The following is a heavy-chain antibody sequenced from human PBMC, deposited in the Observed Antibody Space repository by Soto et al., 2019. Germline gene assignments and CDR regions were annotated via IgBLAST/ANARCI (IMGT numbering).Heavy chain of an antibody. V-gene: IGHV1-69*12. CDR1: GGTFSIYA. D-gene: IGHD5-18*01. CDR3: ASARYSSAYYHGLDV. J-gene: IGHJ6*02. Sequence: QVQLVQSGAEVKKPGSSVKVSCKASGGTFSIYAISWVRQAPGQGPEWMGGIIPIFGTANYAQKFQGRVTITADESTSTAYMELSSLRSEDTAVYYCASARYSSAYYHGLDVWGQGTTVTVSS. CDR2: IIPIFGTA.